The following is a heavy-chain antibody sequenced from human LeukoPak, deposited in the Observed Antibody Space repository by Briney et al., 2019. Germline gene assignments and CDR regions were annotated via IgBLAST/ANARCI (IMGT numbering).Heavy chain of an antibody. Sequence: SETLSLTCAVYGWSFSGYYWSWIRQPPGKGLEWIGEINHSGSTNYNPSLKSRVTISVDTSKNQFSLKLSSVTAADTAVYYCARKNGYYYGSGAPFDYWGQGTLVTVSS. CDR3: ARKNGYYYGSGAPFDY. CDR2: INHSGST. D-gene: IGHD3-10*01. CDR1: GWSFSGYY. J-gene: IGHJ4*02. V-gene: IGHV4-34*01.